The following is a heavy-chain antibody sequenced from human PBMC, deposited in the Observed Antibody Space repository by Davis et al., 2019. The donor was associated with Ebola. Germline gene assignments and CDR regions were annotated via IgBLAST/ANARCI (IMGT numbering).Heavy chain of an antibody. D-gene: IGHD1-26*01. CDR2: ISYDGNNK. CDR3: ARSDLWELPSIDY. J-gene: IGHJ4*02. CDR1: GFTFSSYA. Sequence: PGGSLRLSCAASGFTFSSYAMHWVRQAPGKGLEWVAVISYDGNNKYYADSVKGRFTISRDNSKNTLYVQMNSLRAEDTAVYYCARSDLWELPSIDYWGQGTLVTVSS. V-gene: IGHV3-30-3*01.